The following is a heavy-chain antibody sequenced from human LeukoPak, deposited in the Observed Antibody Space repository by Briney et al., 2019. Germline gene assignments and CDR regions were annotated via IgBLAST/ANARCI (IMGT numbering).Heavy chain of an antibody. J-gene: IGHJ4*02. CDR3: TRHGHYDFWCCYSLDY. Sequence: PGGSLRLSCAASGFHFSSYAMHWVRQAPGKGLEYVSAISSNGGSTYYANSVKGRFTISRYNSKNTLSLQMRSLRAEDMPVYYCTRHGHYDFWCCYSLDYWGQGTLVTVSS. D-gene: IGHD3-3*01. CDR1: GFHFSSYA. CDR2: ISSNGGST. V-gene: IGHV3-64*01.